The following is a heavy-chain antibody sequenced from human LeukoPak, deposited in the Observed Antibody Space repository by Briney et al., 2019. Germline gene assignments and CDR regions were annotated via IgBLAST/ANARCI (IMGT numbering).Heavy chain of an antibody. J-gene: IGHJ4*02. CDR3: AKSSSGWYGGFDH. V-gene: IGHV3-30*18. CDR1: GFTFSTYG. CDR2: LSYDGSEK. D-gene: IGHD6-19*01. Sequence: GGSLRLSCAASGFTFSTYGMHWVRQAPGKGLEWVAVLSYDGSEKYYADSVKGRCTISRDNSKNTVYLQMNSLRDEDTAVYYCAKSSSGWYGGFDHWGQGTLVTVSS.